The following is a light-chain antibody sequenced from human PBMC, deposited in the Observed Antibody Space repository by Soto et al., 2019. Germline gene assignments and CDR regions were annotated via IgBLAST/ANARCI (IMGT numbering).Light chain of an antibody. J-gene: IGLJ2*01. Sequence: QSVLTQSPSASGTPGQRVTISCSGSSSNIGSNAVNWYRQLPGTAPKLLIHTNDQRPSGVPDRFSGSQSGTSASLAISGLQSEDEAEYYCATWDDSLSGVVFGGGTQLTVL. CDR1: SSNIGSNA. V-gene: IGLV1-44*01. CDR2: TND. CDR3: ATWDDSLSGVV.